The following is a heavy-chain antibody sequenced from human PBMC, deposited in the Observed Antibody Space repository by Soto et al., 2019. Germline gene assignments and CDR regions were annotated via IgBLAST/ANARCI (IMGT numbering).Heavy chain of an antibody. V-gene: IGHV1-69*01. CDR3: ARASGIAAAGDYYYGMDV. J-gene: IGHJ6*02. Sequence: QVQLVQSGAEVKKPGSSVKVSCKASGGTFSSYAISWVRQAPGQGLEWMGGIIPVFGTANDAQKFQGRVTITADESTTTAYMELSSLRSEDRAVYYCARASGIAAAGDYYYGMDVWGQGTTVTVSS. D-gene: IGHD6-13*01. CDR2: IIPVFGTA. CDR1: GGTFSSYA.